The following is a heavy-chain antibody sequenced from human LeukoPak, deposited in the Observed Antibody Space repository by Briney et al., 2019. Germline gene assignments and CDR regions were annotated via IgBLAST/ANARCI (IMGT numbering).Heavy chain of an antibody. CDR2: VSHSGFT. V-gene: IGHV4-4*02. Sequence: PSGTLSLTCAVSSDSNIFSHWWTWVRQPPGKGLEWIGEVSHSGFTNYNPSLKSRVTISVDTSKNQFSLKLSSVTAADTAVYYCARGRGSGWPDAFDIWGQGTMVTVSS. J-gene: IGHJ3*02. CDR1: SDSNIFSHW. D-gene: IGHD6-19*01. CDR3: ARGRGSGWPDAFDI.